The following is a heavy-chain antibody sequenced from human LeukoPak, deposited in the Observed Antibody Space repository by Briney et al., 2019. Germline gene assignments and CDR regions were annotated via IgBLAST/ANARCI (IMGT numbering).Heavy chain of an antibody. J-gene: IGHJ3*02. D-gene: IGHD1-26*01. CDR2: IYYRGST. Sequence: PSGTLSLTCTVSGGSIGSYHWTFLRQPPGKGLEWIGYIYYRGSTSYNPSLTSRVTISVDTSKNQFSLKLSSVTPADTAVYYCARDSGSYYAYVFDIWGQGTMVTVSS. CDR3: ARDSGSYYAYVFDI. CDR1: GGSIGSYH. V-gene: IGHV4-59*01.